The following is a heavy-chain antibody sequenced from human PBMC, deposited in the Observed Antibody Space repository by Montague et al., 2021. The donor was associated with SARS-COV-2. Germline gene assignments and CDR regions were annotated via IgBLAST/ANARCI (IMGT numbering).Heavy chain of an antibody. CDR1: GDSISASDYY. J-gene: IGHJ6*03. V-gene: IGHV4-31*03. D-gene: IGHD4-23*01. CDR3: ASTYGGNLGYYYYYMDV. CDR2: IYYSGST. Sequence: TLSLTCIVSGDSISASDYYWGWIRQPPGKGLEWVGYIYYSGSTYYNPSLKSRVTISVDTSKNQFSLKLSSVTAADTAVYYCASTYGGNLGYYYYYMDVWGKGTTVTASS.